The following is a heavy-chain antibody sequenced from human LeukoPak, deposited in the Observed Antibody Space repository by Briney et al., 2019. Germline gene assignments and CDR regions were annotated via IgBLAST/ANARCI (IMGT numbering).Heavy chain of an antibody. D-gene: IGHD3-10*01. J-gene: IGHJ3*02. CDR2: ISWNSGSI. CDR3: AKDHRVWFGGPDAFDI. CDR1: GFTLDDYA. V-gene: IGHV3-9*01. Sequence: PGRSLRLSCAASGFTLDDYAMHWVRQAPGKGLEWVSGISWNSGSIGYADSVKGRFTISRDNAKNSLYLQMNSLRAEDTALYYCAKDHRVWFGGPDAFDIWGQGTMVTVSS.